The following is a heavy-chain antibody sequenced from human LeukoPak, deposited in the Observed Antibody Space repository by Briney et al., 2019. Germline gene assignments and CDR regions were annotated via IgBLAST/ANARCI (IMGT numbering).Heavy chain of an antibody. CDR3: ASNTGTVFDY. J-gene: IGHJ4*02. CDR1: GFTFRRYG. D-gene: IGHD7-27*01. CDR2: VYYTGST. V-gene: IGHV4-59*01. Sequence: GSLRLSCAASGFTFRRYGMSWIRQPPGKGLEWIGYVYYTGSTEYNPSLRSRVTISLEMPKHQFSLNLTSVTAADTAVYYCASNTGTVFDYWGQGALVTVSS.